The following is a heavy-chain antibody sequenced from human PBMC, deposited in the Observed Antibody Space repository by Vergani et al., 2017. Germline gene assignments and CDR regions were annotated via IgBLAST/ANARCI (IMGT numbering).Heavy chain of an antibody. Sequence: QVQLVESGGGLVKPGGSLRLSCAASGFSFCDHYMTWIRQAPGKGLECVSYISNSGNTIEYADSVKGRFSISRDNAKSSLFQEMDSLGAEDTAVYYCARDXRDYNNYPETFDIWGQGSMVTVSS. CDR1: GFSFCDHY. V-gene: IGHV3-11*01. J-gene: IGHJ3*02. CDR3: ARDXRDYNNYPETFDI. CDR2: ISNSGNTI. D-gene: IGHD5-24*01.